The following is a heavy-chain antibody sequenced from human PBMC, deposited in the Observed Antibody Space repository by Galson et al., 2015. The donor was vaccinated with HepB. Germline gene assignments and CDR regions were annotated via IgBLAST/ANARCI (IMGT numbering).Heavy chain of an antibody. CDR1: GFTFSSYG. Sequence: SLRLSCAASGFTFSSYGMHWVRQAPGKGLEWVAVIWYDGSNKYYADSVKGRFTISRDNSKNTLYLQMNSLRAEDTAVYYCARETVTPPSYYYYGMDVWGQGTTVTVSS. V-gene: IGHV3-33*01. CDR3: ARETVTPPSYYYYGMDV. CDR2: IWYDGSNK. D-gene: IGHD4-17*01. J-gene: IGHJ6*02.